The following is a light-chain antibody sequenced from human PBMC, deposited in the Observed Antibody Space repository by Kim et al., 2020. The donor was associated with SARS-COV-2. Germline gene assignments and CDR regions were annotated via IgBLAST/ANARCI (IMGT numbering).Light chain of an antibody. CDR2: DAS. V-gene: IGKV1-5*01. CDR1: QSISSW. Sequence: DIQMTQSPSTLSASVGDRFTITCRASQSISSWLAWYQQKPGKAPKLLIYDASSLESGVPSRFSGSGSGTEFTLTISSLQPDDFATYYCQQYNSYRYTFGQGTKLEI. J-gene: IGKJ2*01. CDR3: QQYNSYRYT.